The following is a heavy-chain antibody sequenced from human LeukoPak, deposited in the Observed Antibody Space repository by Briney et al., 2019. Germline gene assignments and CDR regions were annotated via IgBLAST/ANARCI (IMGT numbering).Heavy chain of an antibody. V-gene: IGHV3-49*04. CDR2: IRSKAYGGTT. J-gene: IGHJ6*03. Sequence: GGSLRLSCTASGFTFGDYAMSWVRQAPGKGLEWVGFIRSKAYGGTTEYAASVKGRFTISRDDSKSIAYLQMNSLKTEDTAVYYCTSLTPGIAAAGYYMDVWGKGTTVTVSS. D-gene: IGHD6-13*01. CDR1: GFTFGDYA. CDR3: TSLTPGIAAAGYYMDV.